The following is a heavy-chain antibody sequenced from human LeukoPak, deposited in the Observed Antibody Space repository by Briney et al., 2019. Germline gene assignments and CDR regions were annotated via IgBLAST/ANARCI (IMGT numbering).Heavy chain of an antibody. V-gene: IGHV3-23*01. CDR2: ISGDGGTT. CDR3: ARSFCRFYIATWFLIFDY. J-gene: IGHJ4*02. CDR1: GFPFSSYA. Sequence: PWGSLRLSCAASGFPFSSYAMTWVRQAPGKGLERVSSISGDGGTTYHADSVKGRFTISRDNAKNTVYVEISIMGGEDMAVYYCARSFCRFYIATWFLIFDYWGQGTLVTVSS. D-gene: IGHD3-10*01.